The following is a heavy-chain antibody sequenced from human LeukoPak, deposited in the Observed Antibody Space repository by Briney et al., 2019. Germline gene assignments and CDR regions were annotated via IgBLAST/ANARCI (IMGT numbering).Heavy chain of an antibody. CDR3: ARGDTLGAFDI. J-gene: IGHJ3*02. CDR2: IYYSGST. CDR1: GGSISSGDYY. V-gene: IGHV4-30-4*01. Sequence: TPSETLSLTCTVSGGSISSGDYYWSWIRQPPGKGLEWIGYIYYSGSTYYNPSLKSRVTISVDTSKNQFSLKLSSVTAADTAVYYCARGDTLGAFDIWGQGTMVTVSS. D-gene: IGHD2-15*01.